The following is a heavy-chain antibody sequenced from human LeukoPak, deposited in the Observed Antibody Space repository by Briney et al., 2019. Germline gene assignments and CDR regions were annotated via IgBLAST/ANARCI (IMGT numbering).Heavy chain of an antibody. CDR3: ARRDDHNGRDY. Sequence: LTGGSLRLSCVVSGFTVSNNYMSWVRQAPRKGPEWVSLIYSGGSTYYADSVKGRFTISRDNSKNTVYLQMNSLRAEDTAMYYCARRDDHNGRDYWGQGTLVTVSS. CDR1: GFTVSNNY. J-gene: IGHJ4*02. CDR2: IYSGGST. D-gene: IGHD2-15*01. V-gene: IGHV3-53*01.